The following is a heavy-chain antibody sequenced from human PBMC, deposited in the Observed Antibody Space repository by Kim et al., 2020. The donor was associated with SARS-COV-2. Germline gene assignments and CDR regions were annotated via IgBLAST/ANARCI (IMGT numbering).Heavy chain of an antibody. V-gene: IGHV3-30*18. Sequence: GGSLRLSCAASGFTFSSYGMHWVRQAPGKGLEWVAVISYDGSNKYYADSVKGRFTISRDNSKNTLYLQMNSLRAEDTAVYYCAKDKDDYIGGVIPTLWGR. CDR1: GFTFSSYG. CDR3: AKDKDDYIGGVIPTL. D-gene: IGHD3-16*02. J-gene: IGHJ2*01. CDR2: ISYDGSNK.